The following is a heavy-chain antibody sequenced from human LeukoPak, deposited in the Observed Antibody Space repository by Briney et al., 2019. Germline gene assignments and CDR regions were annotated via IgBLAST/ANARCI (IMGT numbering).Heavy chain of an antibody. CDR1: GYTFTSYD. V-gene: IGHV1-8*01. CDR3: ARASRMSGVRGVTFDY. J-gene: IGHJ4*02. D-gene: IGHD3-10*01. Sequence: ASVKVSCKASGYTFTSYDINWVRQATGQGLEWMGWMNPNSGNTGYAQKFQGRVTMTRNTSITTAYMELSSLRSEDTAVYYCARASRMSGVRGVTFDYWGQGSLVTVSS. CDR2: MNPNSGNT.